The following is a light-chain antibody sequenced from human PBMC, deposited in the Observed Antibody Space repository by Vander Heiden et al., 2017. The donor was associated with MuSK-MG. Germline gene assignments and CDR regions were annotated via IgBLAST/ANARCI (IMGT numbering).Light chain of an antibody. J-gene: IGLJ3*02. Sequence: QSVLTQPPSVSGAPGQRVTISCTGSSPNIGAGYDVHWYQQLPGTAPKLLIYGNSNRPSGVPDRVSGSKSGTSASLAITGLQAEDEADDYCQSYDSSLSGWVFGGGTKLTVL. V-gene: IGLV1-40*01. CDR3: QSYDSSLSGWV. CDR1: SPNIGAGYD. CDR2: GNS.